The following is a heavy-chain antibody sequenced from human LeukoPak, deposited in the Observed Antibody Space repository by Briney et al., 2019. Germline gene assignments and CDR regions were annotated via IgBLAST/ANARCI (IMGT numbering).Heavy chain of an antibody. CDR1: GYTFTAYY. D-gene: IGHD2-2*01. CDR2: INPNSGGT. J-gene: IGHJ5*02. V-gene: IGHV1-2*02. Sequence: ASVKVSCKTSGYTFTAYYMHWVRQAPGQGLEWMGWINPNSGGTNYAQKFQGRVTMTRDTSITTAYMELSRLRSDDTPVYYCARGPIVVVPAAKGSGWFDPWGQGTLVTVSS. CDR3: ARGPIVVVPAAKGSGWFDP.